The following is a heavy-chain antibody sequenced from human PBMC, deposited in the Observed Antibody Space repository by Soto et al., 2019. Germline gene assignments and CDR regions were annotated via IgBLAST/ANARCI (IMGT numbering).Heavy chain of an antibody. Sequence: HPGGSLRLSCAASGFTFSSYGKHWVRQAPGKGLEWVAVISYDGSNKYYADSVKGRFTISRDNSKNTLYLQMNSLRAEDTAVYYCAKIPVSGSYGMDVWGQGTTVTVSS. D-gene: IGHD1-26*01. CDR2: ISYDGSNK. CDR1: GFTFSSYG. V-gene: IGHV3-30*18. J-gene: IGHJ6*02. CDR3: AKIPVSGSYGMDV.